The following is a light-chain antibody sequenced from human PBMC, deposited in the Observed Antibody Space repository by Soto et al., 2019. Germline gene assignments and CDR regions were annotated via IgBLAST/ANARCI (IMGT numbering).Light chain of an antibody. CDR3: QQYNSHPYT. J-gene: IGKJ2*01. CDR2: KAS. V-gene: IGKV1-5*03. CDR1: QSIHTW. Sequence: DFQMTQSPSTLSASVGDSFTITCRASQSIHTWLAWYQQKPGRTPKLLIYKASVLESGVPSRFSGSGSGTEFTLTISSLQPDDFATNYCQQYNSHPYTFGRGTKLQIK.